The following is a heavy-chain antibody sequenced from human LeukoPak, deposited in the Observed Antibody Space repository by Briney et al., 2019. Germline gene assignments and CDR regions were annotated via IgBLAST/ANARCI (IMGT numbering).Heavy chain of an antibody. Sequence: PSETLSLTCAVYGGSFSNYYWSWIRQPPGKGLEWIGEINHSGSTNYNSSLKSRVTISVDTSKNQFSLKLRSVTAADTAVYYCARGSLTNWFDPWGQGTLVTVSS. D-gene: IGHD4/OR15-4a*01. V-gene: IGHV4-34*01. J-gene: IGHJ5*02. CDR2: INHSGST. CDR3: ARGSLTNWFDP. CDR1: GGSFSNYY.